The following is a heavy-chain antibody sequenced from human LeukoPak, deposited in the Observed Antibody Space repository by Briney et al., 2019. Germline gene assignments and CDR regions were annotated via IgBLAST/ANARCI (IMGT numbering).Heavy chain of an antibody. CDR3: AKSSGWFLDY. V-gene: IGHV3-23*01. D-gene: IGHD6-19*01. CDR1: GFTFSSYA. CDR2: ISGSGGST. J-gene: IGHJ4*02. Sequence: GGSLRLSCAASGFTFSSYAMSWVRQAPGKGLEWVSTISGSGGSTYYADSVKGRFTISRDNAKNSLYLQMNSLRDEDTAVYYCAKSSGWFLDYWGQGTLVTVSS.